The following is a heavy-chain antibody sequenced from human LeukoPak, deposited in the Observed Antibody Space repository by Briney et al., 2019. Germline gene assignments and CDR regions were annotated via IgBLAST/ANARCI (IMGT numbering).Heavy chain of an antibody. V-gene: IGHV4-34*01. D-gene: IGHD1-26*01. CDR1: GGSFSGYY. CDR3: ARQLKYSGSPLDY. J-gene: IGHJ4*02. Sequence: PSETLSLTCAAYGGSFSGYYWSWIRQPPGKGLEWIGEINHSGSTNYNPSLKSRVTISVDTSKSQFSLKLSSVTAADTAVYYFARQLKYSGSPLDYWGQGTLVTVSS. CDR2: INHSGST.